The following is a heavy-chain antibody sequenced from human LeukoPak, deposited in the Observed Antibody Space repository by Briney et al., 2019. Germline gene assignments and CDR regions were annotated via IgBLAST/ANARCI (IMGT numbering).Heavy chain of an antibody. CDR1: GGSVNSGSYY. Sequence: PSETLSLTCTVSGGSVNSGSYYWSWIRQPAGKGLEWIGHIYASGITTYNPSLKSRVTISVDTSKNQFSLRMSSVTAADTAVYYCARLEVYYYYMDVWGKGTTVTVSS. V-gene: IGHV4-61*09. D-gene: IGHD6-6*01. J-gene: IGHJ6*03. CDR2: IYASGIT. CDR3: ARLEVYYYYMDV.